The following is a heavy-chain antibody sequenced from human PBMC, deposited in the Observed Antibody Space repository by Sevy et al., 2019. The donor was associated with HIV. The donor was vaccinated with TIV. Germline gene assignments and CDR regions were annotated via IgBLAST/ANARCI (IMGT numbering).Heavy chain of an antibody. CDR1: GFTFNNYN. Sequence: GGYLRLSCATSGFTFNNYNMNWVRQAPGKGLEWVSSVSGSSNYIYYTESVKGRFIISRDNTKNTLYLQMNSLRVDDTALYYCARGPPDGSYDYFDYWGLGTLVTVSS. D-gene: IGHD3-10*01. CDR3: ARGPPDGSYDYFDY. J-gene: IGHJ4*02. V-gene: IGHV3-21*06. CDR2: VSGSSNYI.